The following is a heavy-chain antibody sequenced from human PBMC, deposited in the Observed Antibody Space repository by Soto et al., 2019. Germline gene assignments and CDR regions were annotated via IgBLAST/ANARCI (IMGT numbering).Heavy chain of an antibody. CDR3: AREWNPLNWFDP. V-gene: IGHV3-48*02. Sequence: HPGGSLRLSCAASGFTFSSYSMNWVRQAPGKGLEWVSYISSSSSTIYYADSVKGRFTISRDNAKNSLYLQMNSLRDEDTTVYYCAREWNPLNWFDPWGQGTLVTVSS. J-gene: IGHJ5*02. CDR1: GFTFSSYS. D-gene: IGHD1-1*01. CDR2: ISSSSSTI.